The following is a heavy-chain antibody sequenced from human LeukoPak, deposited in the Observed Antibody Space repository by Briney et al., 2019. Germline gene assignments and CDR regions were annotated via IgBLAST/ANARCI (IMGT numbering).Heavy chain of an antibody. CDR3: AKEGGYSGSYGGYFDY. D-gene: IGHD1-26*01. V-gene: IGHV3-30*18. CDR2: ISYDGSNK. CDR1: GFTFSSYG. J-gene: IGHJ4*02. Sequence: GRSLRLSCAASGFTFSSYGMHWVRQAPGKGLEWVAAISYDGSNKYYADSVKGRFTISRDNSKNTLYLQMNSLRAEDTAVYYCAKEGGYSGSYGGYFDYWGQGTLVTVSS.